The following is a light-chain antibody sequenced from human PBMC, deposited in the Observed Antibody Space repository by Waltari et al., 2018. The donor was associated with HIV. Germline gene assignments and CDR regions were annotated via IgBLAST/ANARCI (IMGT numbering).Light chain of an antibody. J-gene: IGLJ1*01. V-gene: IGLV1-51*01. CDR2: DNT. CDR3: VTWDNSLSAYV. CDR1: SPNLGMHY. Sequence: QSVLTHPPSLSAAPGHSVPISCHGTSPNLGMHYVSWDQQLPGTSPKLVIYDNTKRPSGMPDRFAGSKSGTSATLGITGLQTGDEADYYCVTWDNSLSAYVFGTGTKVTVL.